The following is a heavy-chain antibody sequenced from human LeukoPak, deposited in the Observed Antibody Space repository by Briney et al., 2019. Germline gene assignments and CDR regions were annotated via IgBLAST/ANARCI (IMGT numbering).Heavy chain of an antibody. Sequence: EASVKVSCKASGYTFTSYAMHWVRQAPGQRLEWMGWINAGNGNTQYSQQFQDRVTITTDTSASTAYMELSSLTSEDTAVYYCARVSLLVYVFDFWGQGTLVTVSS. J-gene: IGHJ4*02. CDR3: ARVSLLVYVFDF. V-gene: IGHV1-3*01. D-gene: IGHD6-6*01. CDR1: GYTFTSYA. CDR2: INAGNGNT.